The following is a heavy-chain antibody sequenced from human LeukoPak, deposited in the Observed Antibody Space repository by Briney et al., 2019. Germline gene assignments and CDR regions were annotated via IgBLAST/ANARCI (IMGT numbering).Heavy chain of an antibody. V-gene: IGHV5-51*01. CDR2: IYPVDSDT. CDR3: ARFGYNYGMDV. J-gene: IGHJ6*02. CDR1: GKSFMSYW. D-gene: IGHD3-10*01. Sequence: GESLKISCKGSGKSFMSYWIGWVRQMPGKGLEWMGIIYPVDSDTRYSPSFQGQVTISADKSIITAYLQWSSLKASDTAMYYCARFGYNYGMDVRGQGTTVTVSS.